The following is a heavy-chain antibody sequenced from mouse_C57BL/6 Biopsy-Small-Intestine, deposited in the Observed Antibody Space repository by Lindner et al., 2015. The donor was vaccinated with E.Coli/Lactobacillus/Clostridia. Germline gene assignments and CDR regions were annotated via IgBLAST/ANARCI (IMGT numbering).Heavy chain of an antibody. CDR2: IYPGSGST. CDR1: GYSFTGYY. CDR3: ARSFEHGSSYKAWFAY. J-gene: IGHJ3*01. V-gene: IGHV1-42*01. Sequence: VQLQESGPELVKPGASVKISCKASGYSFTGYYLNWVKQSPEKSLEWIGEIYPGSGSTIYNQKFKAKATMTEDKSSNTAYMELKSLTSEDSAVYYCARSFEHGSSYKAWFAYWGQGTLVTVS. D-gene: IGHD1-1*01.